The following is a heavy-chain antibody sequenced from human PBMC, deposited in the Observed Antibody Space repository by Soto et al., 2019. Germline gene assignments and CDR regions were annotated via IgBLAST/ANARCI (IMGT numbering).Heavy chain of an antibody. CDR3: ASHKTIAAAVSAGMDV. V-gene: IGHV4-34*01. CDR2: INHSGST. CDR1: GGSFSGYY. J-gene: IGHJ6*02. Sequence: QVQLQQWGAGLLKPSETLSLTCAVYGGSFSGYYWSWIRQPPGKGLEWIGEINHSGSTNYNPPLKSRVTISVDTSKNQFSLKLSSVTAADTAVYYCASHKTIAAAVSAGMDVWGQGTTVTVSS. D-gene: IGHD6-13*01.